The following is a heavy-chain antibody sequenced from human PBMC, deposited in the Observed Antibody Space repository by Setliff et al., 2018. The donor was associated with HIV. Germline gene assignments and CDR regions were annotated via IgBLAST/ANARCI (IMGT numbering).Heavy chain of an antibody. Sequence: SETLSLTCTVPGGSINSTSYYWGWIRQPPGNGLEWIGSIYHTGSTYYKPSLKSRVTISVDTSKNQFSLRLSSVAAGDTAVDYCARSIVPVASGYYYFEYWGQGTLVTVSS. D-gene: IGHD3-3*01. CDR3: ARSIVPVASGYYYFEY. J-gene: IGHJ4*02. V-gene: IGHV4-39*01. CDR1: GGSINSTSYY. CDR2: IYHTGST.